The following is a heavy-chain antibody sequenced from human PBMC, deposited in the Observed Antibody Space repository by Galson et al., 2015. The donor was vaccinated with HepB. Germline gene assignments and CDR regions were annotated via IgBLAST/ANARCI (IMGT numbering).Heavy chain of an antibody. D-gene: IGHD2/OR15-2a*01. J-gene: IGHJ4*02. Sequence: ETLSLTCIVSGGSISNYYWSWIRQPPGKGLEWIGYVRYTGNTEYNPFLNRPVTISVDTSENQVSLTMRSVTAADTAVYFCARQPGRGNDVYAFDNWGQGVLVTVSS. CDR1: GGSISNYY. V-gene: IGHV4-59*08. CDR3: ARQPGRGNDVYAFDN. CDR2: VRYTGNT.